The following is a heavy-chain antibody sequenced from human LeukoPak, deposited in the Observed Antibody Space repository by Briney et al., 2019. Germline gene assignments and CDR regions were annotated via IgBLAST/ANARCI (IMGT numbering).Heavy chain of an antibody. V-gene: IGHV3-23*01. CDR2: ISGSGGST. CDR3: AKDSSPQYYYDSSGYYFDALYFDY. CDR1: GFTFSSYA. Sequence: PGGSLRLSCAASGFTFSSYAMSWVRQAPGKGLEWVSAISGSGGSTYYADSVKGRFTISRDNSKNTLYLQMNSLRAEDTAVYYCAKDSSPQYYYDSSGYYFDALYFDYWGQGTLVTVSS. J-gene: IGHJ4*02. D-gene: IGHD3-22*01.